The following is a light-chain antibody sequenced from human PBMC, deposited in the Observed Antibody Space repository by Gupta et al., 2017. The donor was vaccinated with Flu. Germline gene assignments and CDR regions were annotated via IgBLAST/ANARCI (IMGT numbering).Light chain of an antibody. CDR1: SSDVGGYKY. CDR2: EVS. CDR3: SSYTSSNTWV. J-gene: IGLJ3*02. V-gene: IGLV2-14*01. Sequence: QSALTQPASVSGSPGQSITISCTGTSSDVGGYKYVSWYQQHPGKAPKVMIYEVSNRPSGVSNRFSGSKSGNTASLTISGLQAEDEADYYCSSYTSSNTWVFGGGTKLHVL.